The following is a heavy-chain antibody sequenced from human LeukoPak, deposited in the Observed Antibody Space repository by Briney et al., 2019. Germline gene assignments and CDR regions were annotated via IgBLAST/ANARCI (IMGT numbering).Heavy chain of an antibody. CDR1: GFTFSSYS. Sequence: PGGSLRLSCAASGFTFSSYSMNWVRQAPRKGLEWVSSISSSSSYIFYADSVKGRFTISRDNAKNSLYLQMNSLRAEDTAVYYCARDLRYYYDSSGFDYWGQGTLVTVSS. V-gene: IGHV3-21*01. J-gene: IGHJ4*02. D-gene: IGHD3-22*01. CDR3: ARDLRYYYDSSGFDY. CDR2: ISSSSSYI.